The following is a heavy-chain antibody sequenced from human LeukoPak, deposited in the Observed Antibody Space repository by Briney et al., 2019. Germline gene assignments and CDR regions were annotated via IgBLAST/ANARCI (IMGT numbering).Heavy chain of an antibody. D-gene: IGHD6-6*01. CDR1: GGSISSYY. Sequence: SETLSLTCTVSGGSISSYYWSWIRQPPGKGLEWIGYIYYSGSANYNPSLKSRVTISVDTSKNQFSLKLSPVTAADTAVYYCARPQYSSSSVNWYFDLWGRGTLVTVSS. J-gene: IGHJ2*01. CDR2: IYYSGSA. CDR3: ARPQYSSSSVNWYFDL. V-gene: IGHV4-59*08.